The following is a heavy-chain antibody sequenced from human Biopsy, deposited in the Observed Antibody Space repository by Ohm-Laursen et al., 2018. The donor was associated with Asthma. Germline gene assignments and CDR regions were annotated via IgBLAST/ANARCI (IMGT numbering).Heavy chain of an antibody. CDR2: IAWDGINS. J-gene: IGHJ6*02. V-gene: IGHV3-30*03. D-gene: IGHD2-21*01. Sequence: SLRLSCTASGFVFSHYGMHWVRQAPGKGLEWVAFIAWDGINSYYADSVKGRFTISRDNSRNTLYLQKNSLRADDTAVYYCARAGESDLVGGLDVWGQGTTVIVS. CDR3: ARAGESDLVGGLDV. CDR1: GFVFSHYG.